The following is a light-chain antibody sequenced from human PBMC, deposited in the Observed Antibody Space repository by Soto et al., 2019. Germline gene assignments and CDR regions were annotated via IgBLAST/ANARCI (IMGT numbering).Light chain of an antibody. CDR3: SSYTSIATYI. Sequence: QSVLTQPASVSGSPGQSITISCTGTGSDIGLYNHVSWYQQHPGKAPKLIIYDVTVRPSGVSHRFSGSKSGDTASLTISGLQAEDEADYYCSSYTSIATYIFADVTKLTVL. CDR1: GSDIGLYNH. J-gene: IGLJ1*01. CDR2: DVT. V-gene: IGLV2-14*03.